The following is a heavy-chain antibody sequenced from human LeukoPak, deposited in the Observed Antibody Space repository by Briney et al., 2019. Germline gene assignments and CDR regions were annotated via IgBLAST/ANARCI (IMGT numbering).Heavy chain of an antibody. D-gene: IGHD1-26*01. Sequence: ASVKVSCKASGYTFTGYYMHWVRQAPGQGLEWVGRIDPDSGETNYAQKFQGRVTMTRDTSISTAYMEVSGLTSDDTAVYYCARGDVVGVTAFWGQGALVTVSS. CDR2: IDPDSGET. V-gene: IGHV1-2*06. CDR3: ARGDVVGVTAF. CDR1: GYTFTGYY. J-gene: IGHJ4*02.